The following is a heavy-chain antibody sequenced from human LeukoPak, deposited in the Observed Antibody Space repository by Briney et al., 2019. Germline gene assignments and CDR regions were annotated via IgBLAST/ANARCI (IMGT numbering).Heavy chain of an antibody. V-gene: IGHV3-11*01. D-gene: IGHD3-16*01. CDR3: ARFGPRRTAYYFDY. J-gene: IGHJ4*02. CDR2: IISSGSTI. Sequence: PRGSLRLSCAASGFTFTDYYMSWIRETPGEGLERVSYIISSGSTIYYADSVKGRFTISKDNAKNTLYLHMNSLRDGEADVYYCARFGPRRTAYYFDYWDQGTLVSVSS. CDR1: GFTFTDYY.